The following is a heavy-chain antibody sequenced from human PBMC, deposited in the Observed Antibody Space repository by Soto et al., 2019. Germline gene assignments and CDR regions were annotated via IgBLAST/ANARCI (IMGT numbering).Heavy chain of an antibody. CDR1: GFTFSGSA. CDR3: NTGPDHNPLSQSNPPPDY. V-gene: IGHV3-73*02. CDR2: IRSKTNNYAT. D-gene: IGHD1-1*01. Sequence: EVQLVESGGGLVQPGGSLKLSCAAAGFTFSGSAVHWVRQASGRGLEWVGRIRSKTNNYATDYAASVNGRFTFSRDDSQNTGYSQMDRLRTEDPGMFFCNTGPDHNPLSQSNPPPDYWGQGTLVTVSS. J-gene: IGHJ4*02.